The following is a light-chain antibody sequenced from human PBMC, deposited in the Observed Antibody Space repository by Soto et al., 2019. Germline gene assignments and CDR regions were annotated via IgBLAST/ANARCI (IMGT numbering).Light chain of an antibody. CDR3: QQYNNFPLT. CDR2: GSS. V-gene: IGKV3-15*01. Sequence: EIVMTQSPATLSVSPGERATLSCMASQSVSSNLAWYQQKPGQAPRLLFYGSSTRATGIPARFSGSGSGTDFPLTISSLQSEDFALYYCQQYNNFPLTFRGGTKVEL. CDR1: QSVSSN. J-gene: IGKJ4*01.